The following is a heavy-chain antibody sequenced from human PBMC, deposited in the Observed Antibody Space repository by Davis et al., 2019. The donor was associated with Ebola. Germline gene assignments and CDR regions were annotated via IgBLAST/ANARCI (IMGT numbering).Heavy chain of an antibody. CDR1: GFTFSDYY. CDR3: ARDLPQQLATFYYYGMDV. D-gene: IGHD6-13*01. V-gene: IGHV3-11*04. CDR2: ISRSSSTI. J-gene: IGHJ6*02. Sequence: GESLKISCAASGFTFSDYYMSWIRQAPGKGLEWVSYISRSSSTIYYADSVKGRFTISRDNAKNSLYLQMNSLRDEDTAVYYCARDLPQQLATFYYYGMDVWGQGTTVTVSS.